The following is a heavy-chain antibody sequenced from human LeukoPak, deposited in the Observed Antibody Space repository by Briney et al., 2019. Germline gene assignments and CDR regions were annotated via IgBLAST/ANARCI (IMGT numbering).Heavy chain of an antibody. D-gene: IGHD4-17*01. CDR2: TYYRSKWYN. CDR3: ARGFRFRRVTTGWNFDL. V-gene: IGHV6-1*01. CDR1: GDSVSSNSSA. Sequence: SQTLSLTCAISGDSVSSNSSAWNWIRQSPSRGLEWLGRTYYRSKWYNDYAVSVKSRITINPDTSKNQFSLQLNSVTPEDTAVYYCARGFRFRRVTTGWNFDLWGRGTLVTVSS. J-gene: IGHJ2*01.